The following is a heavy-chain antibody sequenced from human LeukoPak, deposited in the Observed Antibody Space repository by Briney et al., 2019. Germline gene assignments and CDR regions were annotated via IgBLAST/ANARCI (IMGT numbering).Heavy chain of an antibody. CDR3: ARGAGYNYPYYFDY. CDR1: GFTFSSYS. D-gene: IGHD5-24*01. V-gene: IGHV3-53*01. CDR2: IYGGGNI. J-gene: IGHJ4*02. Sequence: GGSLRLSCAASGFTFSSYSMNWVRQAPGKGLEWVSVIYGGGNIYYADSVKGRFTISRDNSKNTLYLQMNSLRAEDTAVYYCARGAGYNYPYYFDYWGQGTLVTVSS.